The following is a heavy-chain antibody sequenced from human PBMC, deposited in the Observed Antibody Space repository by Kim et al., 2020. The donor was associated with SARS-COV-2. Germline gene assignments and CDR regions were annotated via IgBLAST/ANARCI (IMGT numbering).Heavy chain of an antibody. V-gene: IGHV4-39*07. CDR1: GGSISSSSYY. D-gene: IGHD2-15*01. CDR3: ARVGDATGISLGYCSGGSCYSNWFDP. CDR2: IYYSGST. Sequence: SETLSLTCTVSGGSISSSSYYWGWIRQPPGKGLEWIGSIYYSGSTYYNPSLKSRVTISVDTSKNQFSLKLSSVTAADTAVYYCARVGDATGISLGYCSGGSCYSNWFDPWGQGTLVTVSS. J-gene: IGHJ5*02.